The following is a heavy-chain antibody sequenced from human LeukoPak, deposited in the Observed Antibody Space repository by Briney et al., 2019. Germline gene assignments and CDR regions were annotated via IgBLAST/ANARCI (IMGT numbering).Heavy chain of an antibody. D-gene: IGHD3-16*02. CDR2: ISYGGSNK. Sequence: GGSLRLSCAASGFTFSSYAMHWVRQAPGKGLEWVAVISYGGSNKYYADFVKGRFTISRDNSKNTLYLQMNSLRAEDTAVYYCAKAGSVWGSYPTDYWGQGTLVTVSS. J-gene: IGHJ4*02. CDR3: AKAGSVWGSYPTDY. V-gene: IGHV3-30-3*01. CDR1: GFTFSSYA.